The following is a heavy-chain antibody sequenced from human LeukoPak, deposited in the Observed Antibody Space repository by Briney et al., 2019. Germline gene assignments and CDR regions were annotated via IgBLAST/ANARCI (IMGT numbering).Heavy chain of an antibody. CDR3: ARRYFDY. Sequence: PGGSLRLSCAASGFTLSSYWMSWVRQAPGKGLEWVANIKQDGSEKYYVDSVKGRFTISRDNAKNSLYLQMSSLSAEDTAVYYCARRYFDYWGQGTLVTVSS. V-gene: IGHV3-7*01. CDR1: GFTLSSYW. CDR2: IKQDGSEK. J-gene: IGHJ4*02.